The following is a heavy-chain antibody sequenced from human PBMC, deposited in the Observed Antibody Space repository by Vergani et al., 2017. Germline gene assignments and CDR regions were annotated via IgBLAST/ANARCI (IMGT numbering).Heavy chain of an antibody. D-gene: IGHD2-2*01. J-gene: IGHJ4*02. CDR1: GYSFTSYW. CDR3: ARLSGVVVPAAMFDY. Sequence: EVQLVQSGAEVKKPGESLKISCKGSGYSFTSYWIGWVRQMPGKGLEWMGIIYPGDSYTRYSPSFQGQVTISADKSISTAYLQWSSLKASDTAMYYCARLSGVVVPAAMFDYWGQGTLVTVSS. V-gene: IGHV5-51*01. CDR2: IYPGDSYT.